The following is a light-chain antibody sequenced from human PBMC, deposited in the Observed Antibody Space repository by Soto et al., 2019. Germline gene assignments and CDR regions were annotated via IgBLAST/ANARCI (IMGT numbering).Light chain of an antibody. Sequence: EIVMTQSPATLSVSPGERATLSCRASQSVSSNLAWYQQKPGQAPRLLIYGASTRATGVPARFSGSVSGTEFTLTISSLQSEDFAVYYCQQYNNWPRTFGQGTTVAIK. CDR2: GAS. CDR1: QSVSSN. J-gene: IGKJ1*01. V-gene: IGKV3-15*01. CDR3: QQYNNWPRT.